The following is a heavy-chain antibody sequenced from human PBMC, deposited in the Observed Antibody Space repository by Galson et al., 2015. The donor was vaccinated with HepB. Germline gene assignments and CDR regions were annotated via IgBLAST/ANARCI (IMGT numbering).Heavy chain of an antibody. D-gene: IGHD2-2*01. Sequence: SLRLSCAASGFTFSSYWMHWVRQAPGKGLVWVSRINSDGSSTSYADSVKGRFTISRDNAKNTLYLQMNSLRAEDTAVYYCAIYCSSTSCYVRGVYWGQGTLVTVSS. J-gene: IGHJ4*02. V-gene: IGHV3-74*01. CDR2: INSDGSST. CDR3: AIYCSSTSCYVRGVY. CDR1: GFTFSSYW.